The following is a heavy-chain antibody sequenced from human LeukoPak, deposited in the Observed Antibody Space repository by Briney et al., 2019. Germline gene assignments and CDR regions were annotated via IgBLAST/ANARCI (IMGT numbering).Heavy chain of an antibody. D-gene: IGHD3-3*02. Sequence: ASVKVSCKASGYTFPSYYMHWVRQAPGQGLEWMGIINPSGGSTSYAQKFQGRVTMTRDTSTSTVYMELSSLRSEDTAVYYCARDSTQGPFDYWGQGTLVTVSS. CDR3: ARDSTQGPFDY. J-gene: IGHJ4*02. CDR1: GYTFPSYY. CDR2: INPSGGST. V-gene: IGHV1-46*01.